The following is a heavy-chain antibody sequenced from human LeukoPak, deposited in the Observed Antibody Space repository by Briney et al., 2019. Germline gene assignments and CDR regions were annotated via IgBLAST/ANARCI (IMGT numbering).Heavy chain of an antibody. CDR2: ISYSGNT. D-gene: IGHD6-13*01. J-gene: IGHJ4*02. V-gene: IGHV4-59*08. CDR1: GGSISSYY. CDR3: ARQGGYIAPLAF. Sequence: KPSETLSLTCTVSGGSISSYYWSWLRQPPGKGLEWIGYISYSGNTNYNPPLKSRVTISVDTSKNQFSLKLSSVTAADTAVYYCARQGGYIAPLAFWGQGTLVTVSA.